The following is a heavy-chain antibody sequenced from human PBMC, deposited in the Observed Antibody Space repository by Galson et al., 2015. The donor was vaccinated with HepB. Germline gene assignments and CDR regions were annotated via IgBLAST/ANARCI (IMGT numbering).Heavy chain of an antibody. Sequence: SVKVSCKASGYTFIGYYMHWVRQAPGQGLEWMGWINPNSGGTNYAQKFQGRVTMTRDTSISTAYMELSRLRSDDTAVYYCARGGLWTTGGYYYMDVWGKGTTVTVSS. D-gene: IGHD4-17*01. J-gene: IGHJ6*03. V-gene: IGHV1-2*02. CDR2: INPNSGGT. CDR3: ARGGLWTTGGYYYMDV. CDR1: GYTFIGYY.